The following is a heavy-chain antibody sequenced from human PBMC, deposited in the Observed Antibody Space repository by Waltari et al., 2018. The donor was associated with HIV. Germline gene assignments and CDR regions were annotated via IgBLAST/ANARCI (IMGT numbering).Heavy chain of an antibody. Sequence: QVQLQESGPGLVKPSQTLSLTCTVSGGSISSGSYYWSWIRQPAGKGLEWIGRIYTSGSTIYNPSLKSRVTISVDTSKNQLSLKLSSVTAADTAVYYCARVSGGYERFDYWGQGTLVTVSS. D-gene: IGHD5-12*01. CDR1: GGSISSGSYY. V-gene: IGHV4-61*02. J-gene: IGHJ4*02. CDR3: ARVSGGYERFDY. CDR2: IYTSGST.